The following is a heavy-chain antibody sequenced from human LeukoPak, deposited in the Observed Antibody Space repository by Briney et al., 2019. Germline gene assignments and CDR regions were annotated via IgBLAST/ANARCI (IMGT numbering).Heavy chain of an antibody. V-gene: IGHV4-59*01. CDR2: IYYSGST. Sequence: SETLSLTCTVSGGSISSYYWSWIRQPPGKGLEWIGYIYYSGSTNYNPSLKSRVTISVDTSKNQLSLKLSSVTAADMAVYYCASYYSGYFDYWGQGTLVTVSS. CDR3: ASYYSGYFDY. J-gene: IGHJ4*02. D-gene: IGHD3-22*01. CDR1: GGSISSYY.